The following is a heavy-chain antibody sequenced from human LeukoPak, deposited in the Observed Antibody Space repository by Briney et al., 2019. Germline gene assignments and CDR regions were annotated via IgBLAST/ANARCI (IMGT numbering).Heavy chain of an antibody. CDR1: GGSISNYY. CDR2: IYDSGST. Sequence: TSSETLSLTCTVSGGSISNYYWSWIRQPPGKGLEWIGYIYDSGSTYYNPSLKSRITISVDTSENRFSLKLSSVTATDTAVYYCARDCSGGSCYGAFDIWGQGTMVTVSS. V-gene: IGHV4-30-4*01. D-gene: IGHD2-15*01. J-gene: IGHJ3*02. CDR3: ARDCSGGSCYGAFDI.